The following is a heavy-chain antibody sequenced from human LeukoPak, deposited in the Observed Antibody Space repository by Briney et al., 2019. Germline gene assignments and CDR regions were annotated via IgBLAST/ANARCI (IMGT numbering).Heavy chain of an antibody. J-gene: IGHJ4*02. Sequence: GGSLRLSCAASGFMFDDYAMHWVRQVPGKGLEWVSGISWNSGSTGYADSVKGRLTISRDNAKNSLYLQMNSLRAEDTALYYCAKRRSSTTGSPFDCWGQGTLVAVSS. CDR2: ISWNSGST. CDR1: GFMFDDYA. CDR3: AKRRSSTTGSPFDC. V-gene: IGHV3-9*01. D-gene: IGHD1-1*01.